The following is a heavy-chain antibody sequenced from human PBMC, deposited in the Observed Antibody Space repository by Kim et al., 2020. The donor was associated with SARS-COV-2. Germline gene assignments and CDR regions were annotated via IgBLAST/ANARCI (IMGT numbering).Heavy chain of an antibody. D-gene: IGHD2-21*02. Sequence: GGSLRLSCAASGFTFSSYAMSWVRQAPGKGLEWVSAISGSGGSTYYADSVKGRFTISRDNSKNTLYLQMNSLRAEDTAVYYCAKTDCGGDCSRFWVENDAFDIWGQGTMVTVSS. CDR3: AKTDCGGDCSRFWVENDAFDI. J-gene: IGHJ3*02. CDR1: GFTFSSYA. V-gene: IGHV3-23*01. CDR2: ISGSGGST.